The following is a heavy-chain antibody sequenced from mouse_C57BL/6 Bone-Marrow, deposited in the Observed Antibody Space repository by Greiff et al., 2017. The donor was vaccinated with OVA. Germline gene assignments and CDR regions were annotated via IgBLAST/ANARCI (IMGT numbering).Heavy chain of an antibody. CDR2: IYPGGGYT. CDR3: ARSGYYSYYFDY. D-gene: IGHD2-3*01. V-gene: IGHV1-63*01. CDR1: GYTFTNYW. J-gene: IGHJ2*01. Sequence: VKLQESGAELVRPGTSVKMSCKASGYTFTNYWIGWAKQRPGHGLEWIGDIYPGGGYTTYNEKFKGKATLTADKSSSTAYMQFSSLTSEDSAIYYCARSGYYSYYFDYWGQGTTLTVSS.